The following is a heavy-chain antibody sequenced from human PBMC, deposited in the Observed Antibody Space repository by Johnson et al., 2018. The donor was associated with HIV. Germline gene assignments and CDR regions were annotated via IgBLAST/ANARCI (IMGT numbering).Heavy chain of an antibody. Sequence: QMLLVESGGGVVQPGRSLRLSCAASGFTFSSYAMHWVRQAPGKGLEWVAVISYDGSNKYYADSVKGRFTISRDNSKNTLYLQMNSLRAEDTAVYYCARSLEYGPARSAFDIWGQGTMVTVSS. J-gene: IGHJ3*02. V-gene: IGHV3-30*04. CDR1: GFTFSSYA. CDR2: ISYDGSNK. D-gene: IGHD4-17*01. CDR3: ARSLEYGPARSAFDI.